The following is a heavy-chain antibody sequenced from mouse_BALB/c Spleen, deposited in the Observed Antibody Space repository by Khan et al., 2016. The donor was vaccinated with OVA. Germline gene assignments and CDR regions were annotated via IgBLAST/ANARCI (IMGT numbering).Heavy chain of an antibody. J-gene: IGHJ3*01. Sequence: QVQLQQSGAELVRPGASVKLSCKASGYTFTSYWMNWVKQRPGQGLEWIGMIDPSDSETHYNQIFKDKATLTVDKSSSTAYMHLSSLPSEDSAVYYCARREKYGYDPSWFAYWGQGTLVTVSA. CDR2: IDPSDSET. D-gene: IGHD2-2*01. CDR3: ARREKYGYDPSWFAY. V-gene: IGHV1-61*01. CDR1: GYTFTSYW.